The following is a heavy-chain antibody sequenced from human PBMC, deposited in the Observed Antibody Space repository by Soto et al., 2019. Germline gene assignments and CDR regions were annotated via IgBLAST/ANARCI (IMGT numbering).Heavy chain of an antibody. CDR1: GFTFGSHS. D-gene: IGHD2-15*01. J-gene: IGHJ4*02. V-gene: IGHV3-21*01. CDR2: ISADSNNI. CDR3: ARGGRVVVGAATRPLDY. Sequence: EVQLVESGGGLVKPGGSLRLSCADSGFTFGSHSMFWVRQAPGKGLEWVSSISADSNNIFYADSVKGRFAISRDNAKNSLYQQMDSMRADDAAVYYCARGGRVVVGAATRPLDYWGQGTLVTVSS.